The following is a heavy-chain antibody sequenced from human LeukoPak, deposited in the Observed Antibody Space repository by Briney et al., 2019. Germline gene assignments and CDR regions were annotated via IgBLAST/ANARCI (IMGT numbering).Heavy chain of an antibody. D-gene: IGHD6-13*01. CDR3: VRTSRSISSDY. CDR2: IKGDGSDK. J-gene: IGHJ4*02. CDR1: GFTFSSYW. V-gene: IGHV3-7*04. Sequence: GGSLRLSCAASGFTFSSYWMSWVRQAPGKELEWVANIKGDGSDKNFVDSMKGRFTISRDNAKNSLYLQMNSLSVEDTAVYYCVRTSRSISSDYWGQGTLVTVSS.